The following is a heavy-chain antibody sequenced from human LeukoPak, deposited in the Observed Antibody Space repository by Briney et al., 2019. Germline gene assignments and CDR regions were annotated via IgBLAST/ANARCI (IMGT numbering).Heavy chain of an antibody. CDR2: ISGSGEST. J-gene: IGHJ4*02. V-gene: IGHV3-23*01. D-gene: IGHD3-16*02. Sequence: QSGGSLRLSCAASGFTFSSFAMSWVRQAPGKGLEWVSSISGSGESTYYADYVKGRFTVSRDNSKNTLNLQLNSLRAEGTAVYYCAKDAIGQYRPYYFDCWGQGTLVTVSS. CDR3: AKDAIGQYRPYYFDC. CDR1: GFTFSSFA.